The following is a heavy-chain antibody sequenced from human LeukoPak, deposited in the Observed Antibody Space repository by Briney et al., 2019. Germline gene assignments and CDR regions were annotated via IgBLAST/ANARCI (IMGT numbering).Heavy chain of an antibody. CDR2: IYYTGST. J-gene: IGHJ6*03. D-gene: IGHD6-19*01. CDR3: ARVSSGWFGYYYYMDV. Sequence: SETLSLTCTVSGYSISSDYYWSWIRQSPGKGLEWIGYIYYTGSTSYNPSLKSRVTISADTSKNEFSLKLSSVTAAGTAVYYCARVSSGWFGYYYYMDVWGKGTTVTVSS. V-gene: IGHV4-59*08. CDR1: GYSISSDYY.